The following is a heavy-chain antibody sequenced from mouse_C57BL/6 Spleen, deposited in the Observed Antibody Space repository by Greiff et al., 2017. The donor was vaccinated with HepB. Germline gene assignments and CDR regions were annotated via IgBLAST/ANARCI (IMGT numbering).Heavy chain of an antibody. V-gene: IGHV1-52*01. CDR1: GYTFTSYW. Sequence: VQLQQPGAELVRPGSSVTLSCKASGYTFTSYWMHWVKQRPIQGLEWIGNIDPSDSETHYNQKFKDKATLTVDKSSSTAYMQLSSLTSEDSAVYYCARGGYEYDRAWFAYWGQGTLVTVSA. J-gene: IGHJ3*01. D-gene: IGHD2-4*01. CDR3: ARGGYEYDRAWFAY. CDR2: IDPSDSET.